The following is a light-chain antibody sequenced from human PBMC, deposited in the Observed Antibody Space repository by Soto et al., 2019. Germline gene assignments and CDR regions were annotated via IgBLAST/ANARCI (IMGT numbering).Light chain of an antibody. V-gene: IGLV2-14*01. CDR2: EVT. Sequence: QSALTQPASVSGSPGQSITISCTGTSGDIGSYNRVSWYQQHPGNASKLIIYEVTDRPSGVSNRFSGSKSGNTASLTISGLQAEDEAEYYCSSYTNINTRACVFGTGTKVTVL. CDR3: SSYTNINTRACV. J-gene: IGLJ1*01. CDR1: SGDIGSYNR.